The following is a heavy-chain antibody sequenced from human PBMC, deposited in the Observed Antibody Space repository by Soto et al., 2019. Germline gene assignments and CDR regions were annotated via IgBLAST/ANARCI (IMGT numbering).Heavy chain of an antibody. Sequence: SVKVSCKASGGTFSSYPISWVRQAHRQGLEWMGGIIPIFGTANYAQKFQGRVTITADESTSTAYMELSSLRSEDTAVYYCARDKEMTKSAEYFQHWGQGTLVTVSS. J-gene: IGHJ1*01. CDR2: IIPIFGTA. V-gene: IGHV1-69*13. CDR1: GGTFSSYP. D-gene: IGHD4-17*01. CDR3: ARDKEMTKSAEYFQH.